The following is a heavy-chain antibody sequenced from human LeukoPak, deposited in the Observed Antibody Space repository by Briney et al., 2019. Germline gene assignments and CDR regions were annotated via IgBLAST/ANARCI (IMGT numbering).Heavy chain of an antibody. D-gene: IGHD3-22*01. J-gene: IGHJ3*02. CDR3: AKDRSDYDIIGGAFDI. Sequence: PGRSLRLSCAASGFTFDDYAMHWVRQAPGKGLEWVSGISWNSGSIGYADSVKGRFTISRDNAKNSLYLQMNSLRAEDTALYYCAKDRSDYDIIGGAFDIWGQGTMVTVSS. CDR1: GFTFDDYA. V-gene: IGHV3-9*01. CDR2: ISWNSGSI.